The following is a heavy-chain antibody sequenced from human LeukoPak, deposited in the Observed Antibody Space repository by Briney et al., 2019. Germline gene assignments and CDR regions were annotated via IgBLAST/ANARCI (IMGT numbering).Heavy chain of an antibody. D-gene: IGHD3-3*01. CDR3: TTTGGPHYDFWKPFDDNWFDP. V-gene: IGHV3-73*01. CDR1: GFTFSGSA. CDR2: IRSKANSYAT. J-gene: IGHJ5*02. Sequence: GGSLRLSCAASGFTFSGSAMHWVRQASGKGLEWVGRIRSKANSYATAYAASVKGRFTISRDDSKNTAYLQMNSLKTEDTAVYYCTTTGGPHYDFWKPFDDNWFDPWGQGTLVAVSS.